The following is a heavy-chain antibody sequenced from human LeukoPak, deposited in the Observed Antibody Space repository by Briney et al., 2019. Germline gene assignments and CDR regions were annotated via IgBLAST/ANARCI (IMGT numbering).Heavy chain of an antibody. D-gene: IGHD1-26*01. V-gene: IGHV4-34*01. J-gene: IGHJ5*02. Sequence: PSETLSLTFAVYGGSFSGYYCSWIRQPPRKGLEWIGEINHSGSTNNNPSLKSRIIISVDTSKNQFSLKLSSVAAADAAVYYCASARFRRYSPWGQGTLVTVSS. CDR3: ASARFRRYSP. CDR2: INHSGST. CDR1: GGSFSGYY.